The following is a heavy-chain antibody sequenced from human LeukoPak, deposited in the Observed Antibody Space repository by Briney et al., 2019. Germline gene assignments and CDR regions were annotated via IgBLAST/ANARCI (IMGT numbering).Heavy chain of an antibody. CDR1: GGSISSSNW. D-gene: IGHD5-12*01. Sequence: PSETLSLTCAVSGGSISSSNWWSWVRQPPGKGLEWIGEIYHSGSTNYNPSLKSRVTISVDKSKNQFSLKLSSVTAADTAVYYCARISGYSGYDFDYWGQGTLVTVYS. CDR2: IYHSGST. V-gene: IGHV4-4*02. CDR3: ARISGYSGYDFDY. J-gene: IGHJ4*02.